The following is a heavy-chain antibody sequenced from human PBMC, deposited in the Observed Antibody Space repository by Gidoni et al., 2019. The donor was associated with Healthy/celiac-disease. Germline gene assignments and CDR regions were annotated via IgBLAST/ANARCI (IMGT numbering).Heavy chain of an antibody. CDR2: IYYSGST. V-gene: IGHV4-39*01. CDR1: GCSVSSSSYY. CDR3: ARQAAAAHDDAFDI. D-gene: IGHD6-13*01. J-gene: IGHJ3*02. Sequence: QLQLQESGTGLVEPSATLSLTCTVSGCSVSSSSYYWGWLRQPPGKGLEWIGSIYYSGSTYYNPSPKSRVTTSVDTSTNQFSLKLSSVTAADTAVYYCARQAAAAHDDAFDIWGQGTTVTVPS.